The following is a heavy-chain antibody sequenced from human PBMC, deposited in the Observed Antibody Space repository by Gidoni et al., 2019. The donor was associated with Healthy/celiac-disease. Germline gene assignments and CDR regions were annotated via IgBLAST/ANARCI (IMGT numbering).Heavy chain of an antibody. CDR2: ISSSSSYI. J-gene: IGHJ4*02. Sequence: EVQLVESGGGLVKPGGSLRLSCAASGFTFSSYSMNWVRQAPGKGLEWVSSISSSSSYIYYADSVKGRFTISRDNAKNSLYLQMNSLRAEDTAVYYCARDLQEDSSGYSDFDYWGQGTLVTVSS. V-gene: IGHV3-21*01. CDR3: ARDLQEDSSGYSDFDY. D-gene: IGHD3-22*01. CDR1: GFTFSSYS.